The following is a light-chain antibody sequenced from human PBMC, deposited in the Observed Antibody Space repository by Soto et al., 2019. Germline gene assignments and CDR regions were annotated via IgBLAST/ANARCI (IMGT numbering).Light chain of an antibody. CDR3: QHYDGSPRT. J-gene: IGKJ1*01. V-gene: IGKV3-20*01. Sequence: SVLTQSPGTLSLSPGERATLSFRTSQTIASNYLAWYQQKPGQAPRLLIFGASSRATGIPDRFSGGGSGTDFTFTISSLEPEDFAVYYCQHYDGSPRTFGQGTKVDI. CDR1: QTIASNY. CDR2: GAS.